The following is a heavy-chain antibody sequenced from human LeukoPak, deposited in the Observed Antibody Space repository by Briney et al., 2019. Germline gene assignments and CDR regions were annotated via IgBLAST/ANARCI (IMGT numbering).Heavy chain of an antibody. D-gene: IGHD2-15*01. CDR2: IYASGST. CDR1: GGSISSYY. Sequence: PSETLSLTCTVSGGSISSYYWSWIRQPAGKGLEWIGRIYASGSTNYNPSLKSRVTMSVDTSKNQFSLKLISVIAADTAVYFCARGPYCNGGSCYYFDYWGQGTLVTVSS. J-gene: IGHJ4*02. V-gene: IGHV4-4*07. CDR3: ARGPYCNGGSCYYFDY.